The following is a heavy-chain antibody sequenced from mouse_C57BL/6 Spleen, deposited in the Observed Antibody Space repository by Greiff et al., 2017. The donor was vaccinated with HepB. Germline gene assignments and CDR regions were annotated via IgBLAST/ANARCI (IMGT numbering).Heavy chain of an antibody. CDR3: GYGNYEYFDV. Sequence: QVQLQQPGAELVRPGTSVKLFCKASGYTFTSYWMHWVKQRPGQGLEWIGVIDPSASYTNYNQKFKGKATLTVDTASSTAYMQLRSLTSEDSAVYYCGYGNYEYFDVWGTGTTVTVSS. CDR2: IDPSASYT. J-gene: IGHJ1*03. D-gene: IGHD2-1*01. V-gene: IGHV1-59*01. CDR1: GYTFTSYW.